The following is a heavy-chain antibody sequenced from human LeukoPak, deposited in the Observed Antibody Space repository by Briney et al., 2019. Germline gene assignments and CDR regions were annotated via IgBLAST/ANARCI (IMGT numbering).Heavy chain of an antibody. V-gene: IGHV4-59*12. D-gene: IGHD3-22*01. J-gene: IGHJ4*02. CDR2: IYYSGST. CDR1: GGSISSYY. CDR3: ARVTYYYDSSGYWPGYFDY. Sequence: SETLSLTCTVSGGSISSYYWSWIRQPPGKGLEWIGYIYYSGSTNYNPSLKSRVTISVDTSKNQFSLKLSSVTAADTAVYYCARVTYYYDSSGYWPGYFDYWGQGTLVTVSS.